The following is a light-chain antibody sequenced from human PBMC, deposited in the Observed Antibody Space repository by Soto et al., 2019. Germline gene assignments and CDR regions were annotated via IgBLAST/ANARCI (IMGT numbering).Light chain of an antibody. CDR3: SSYAGSSNV. CDR2: EVN. CDR1: SSDVGGFNS. J-gene: IGLJ1*01. Sequence: SALAQPRSLSGSAGQSVTISCTGTSSDVGGFNSVSWYQQHPGKAPKLMIYEVNKRPSGVPDRFSGSKSGNTASLTVSGLQAEDEADYYCSSYAGSSNVFGTGNKVTVL. V-gene: IGLV2-8*01.